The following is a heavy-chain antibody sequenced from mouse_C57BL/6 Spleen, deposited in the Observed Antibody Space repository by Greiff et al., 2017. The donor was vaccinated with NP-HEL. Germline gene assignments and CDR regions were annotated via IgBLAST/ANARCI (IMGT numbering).Heavy chain of an antibody. Sequence: EVMLVESGGDLVKPGGSLKLSCAASGFPFGSYGLSWVRQTPDKRLGWVATISSGGSYTSYPDSVKGRFTISRDNAKNTLYLQMSSLKSEDTAMYYCARQAYGNYEDWYFDVWGTGTTVTVSS. V-gene: IGHV5-6*01. CDR1: GFPFGSYG. J-gene: IGHJ1*03. CDR2: ISSGGSYT. D-gene: IGHD2-1*01. CDR3: ARQAYGNYEDWYFDV.